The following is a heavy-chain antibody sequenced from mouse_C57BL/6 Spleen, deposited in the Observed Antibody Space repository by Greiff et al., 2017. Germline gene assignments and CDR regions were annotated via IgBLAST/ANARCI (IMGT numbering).Heavy chain of an antibody. D-gene: IGHD1-1*01. CDR3: ARGYYGSPSFDY. J-gene: IGHJ2*01. Sequence: VKLQESDAELVKPGASVKISCKVSGYTFTDHTIHWMKQRPEQGLEWIGYIYPRDGSTKYNEKFKGKATLTADKSSSTAYMQLNSLTSEDSAVYFCARGYYGSPSFDYWGQGTTLTVSS. V-gene: IGHV1-78*01. CDR1: GYTFTDHT. CDR2: IYPRDGST.